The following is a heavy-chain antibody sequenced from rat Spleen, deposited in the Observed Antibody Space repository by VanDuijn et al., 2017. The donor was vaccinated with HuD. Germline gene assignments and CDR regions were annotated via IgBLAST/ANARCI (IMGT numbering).Heavy chain of an antibody. CDR1: GFTFSDYY. Sequence: EVQLVESGGGLVQPGRSLKLSCAASGFTFSDYYMAWVRQAPTKGLEWVANIIYDGSSTYYLDSVKARFTISRDNAKSTLYLQMDSLRSEDTATYYCARHNSGYGVMDAWGQGASVTVSS. CDR2: IIYDGSST. D-gene: IGHD4-3*01. J-gene: IGHJ4*01. CDR3: ARHNSGYGVMDA. V-gene: IGHV5S10*01.